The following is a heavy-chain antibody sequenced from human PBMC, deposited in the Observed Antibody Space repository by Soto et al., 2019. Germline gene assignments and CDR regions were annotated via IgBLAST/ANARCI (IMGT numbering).Heavy chain of an antibody. CDR3: ARHLYNYGSGSYFDY. CDR2: ISAYNGNT. Sequence: ASVKVSCKASGYTFTSYGISWVRQAPGQGLEWMGWISAYNGNTNYAQKLQGRVTISVDTSANQFSLKLNDVTAADTAVYYCARHLYNYGSGSYFDYWGQGTPVTVSS. D-gene: IGHD3-10*01. J-gene: IGHJ4*02. V-gene: IGHV1-18*01. CDR1: GYTFTSYG.